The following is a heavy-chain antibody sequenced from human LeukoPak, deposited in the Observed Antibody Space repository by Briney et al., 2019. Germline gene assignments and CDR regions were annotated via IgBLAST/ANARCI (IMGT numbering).Heavy chain of an antibody. CDR1: GYIFTNYY. J-gene: IGHJ4*02. CDR3: ARDHGSAYYRAPRH. D-gene: IGHD3-10*01. V-gene: IGHV1-46*01. Sequence: ASVKVSCRASGYIFTNYYMHWVRQAPGQGLEWMGTINPSGGSTTYAQKFQGRVTMTRDTSTSTVYMELSSLRSEDTAVYYCARDHGSAYYRAPRHWGQGTLVTVSS. CDR2: INPSGGST.